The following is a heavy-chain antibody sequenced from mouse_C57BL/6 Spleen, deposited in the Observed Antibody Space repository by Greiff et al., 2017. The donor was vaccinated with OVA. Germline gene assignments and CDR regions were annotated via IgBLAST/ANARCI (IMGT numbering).Heavy chain of an antibody. J-gene: IGHJ2*01. CDR3: ARMAYSNYDY. CDR2: IDPSDSYT. V-gene: IGHV1-69*01. D-gene: IGHD2-5*01. Sequence: QVQLQQPGAELVMPGASLPLSCKASGPTSLSYWMTLVKQRPGQGLEWIGEIDPSDSYTNYNQKFKGKSTLTVDKSSSTAYMQLSSLTSEDSAVYYCARMAYSNYDYWGQGTTLTVSS. CDR1: GPTSLSYW.